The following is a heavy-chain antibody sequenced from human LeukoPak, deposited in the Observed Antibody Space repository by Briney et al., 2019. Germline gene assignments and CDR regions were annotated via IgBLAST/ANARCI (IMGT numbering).Heavy chain of an antibody. CDR2: INHSGST. V-gene: IGHV4-34*01. D-gene: IGHD2-21*02. Sequence: SETMSLTCAVYGGSFSGYYWSWIRQPPGKGLEWIGEINHSGSTNYNPSLKSRVTISVDTSKNQFSLKLSSVTAADTAVYYCARGTANWFDPWGQGTLVTVSS. J-gene: IGHJ5*02. CDR3: ARGTANWFDP. CDR1: GGSFSGYY.